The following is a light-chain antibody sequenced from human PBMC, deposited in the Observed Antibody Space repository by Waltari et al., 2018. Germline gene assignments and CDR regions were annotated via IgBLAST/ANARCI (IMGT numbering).Light chain of an antibody. J-gene: IGKJ1*01. CDR1: QGIRNY. CDR3: LKYISAPWT. Sequence: DIQMTQSPSSLSASVGDRVTITCRARQGIRNYLAWYQQKPGKVPKVLIYAASTLQSGVPSRFSGSGSGTDFSLTISSLQPEDVATYYCLKYISAPWTFGQGTTVEIK. CDR2: AAS. V-gene: IGKV1-27*01.